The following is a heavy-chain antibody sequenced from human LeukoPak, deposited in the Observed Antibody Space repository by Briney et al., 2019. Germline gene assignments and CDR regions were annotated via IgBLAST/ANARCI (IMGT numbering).Heavy chain of an antibody. D-gene: IGHD6-19*01. Sequence: ASVKVSCKASGYTFTSYDINWVRQATGQGLEWTGWMNPNSGNTGYAQKFQGRVTMTRNTSISTAYMELSSLRSEDTAVYYCARGRYSSGWYRAYYYGMDVWGQGTTVTVSS. CDR2: MNPNSGNT. CDR3: ARGRYSSGWYRAYYYGMDV. V-gene: IGHV1-8*01. J-gene: IGHJ6*02. CDR1: GYTFTSYD.